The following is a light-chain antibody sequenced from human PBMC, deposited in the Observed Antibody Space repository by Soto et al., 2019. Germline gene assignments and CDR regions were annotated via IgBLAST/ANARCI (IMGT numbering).Light chain of an antibody. J-gene: IGKJ5*01. CDR3: QQYENSPIT. CDR2: GAS. Sequence: DIVLTQSPGTLSMSPGERSTLSCRAIQSVSSNNLAWLRQKPGQAPRLLIYGASSRATGIPDRFSGTGSETDFTLTINRLEPEDFAVYYCQQYENSPITFGQGTRLEI. V-gene: IGKV3-20*01. CDR1: QSVSSNN.